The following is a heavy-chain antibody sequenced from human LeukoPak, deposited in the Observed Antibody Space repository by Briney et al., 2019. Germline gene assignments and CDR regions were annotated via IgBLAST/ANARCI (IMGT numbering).Heavy chain of an antibody. CDR1: GFTFSSYW. J-gene: IGHJ4*02. CDR2: IRQDGSEK. V-gene: IGHV3-7*01. CDR3: AREVYGDYGDY. D-gene: IGHD4-17*01. Sequence: GGSLRLSCAASGFTFSSYWMSWVRKAPGKGLEWVANIRQDGSEKYYVDSVKGRFTISRDNAKNSLYLQMNSLRAEDTAVYYCAREVYGDYGDYWGQGTLVTVSS.